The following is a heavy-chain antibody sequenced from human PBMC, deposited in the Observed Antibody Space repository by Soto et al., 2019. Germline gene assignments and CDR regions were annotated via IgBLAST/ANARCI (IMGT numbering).Heavy chain of an antibody. Sequence: EVQLAESGGGMVQPGGSLRLSCVASGFTFSSYDMHWVRQAPGKGLEYVSSISSNGVTTYYGNSVKGRFTISRDNSKNTLYLPMGSLRAEDMAVYYCVRRVSGNYDYWGQGTRVTVSS. CDR2: ISSNGVTT. CDR1: GFTFSSYD. J-gene: IGHJ4*02. CDR3: VRRVSGNYDY. D-gene: IGHD1-7*01. V-gene: IGHV3-64*01.